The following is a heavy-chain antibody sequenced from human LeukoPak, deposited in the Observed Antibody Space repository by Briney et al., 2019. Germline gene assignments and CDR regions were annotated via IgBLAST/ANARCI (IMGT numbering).Heavy chain of an antibody. J-gene: IGHJ5*02. CDR1: GDSVSSNSVT. V-gene: IGHV6-1*01. CDR3: ARRLTQYDCFDP. CDR2: TYYRSTWYN. D-gene: IGHD2-2*01. Sequence: SQTLTLTCAISGDSVSSNSVTWNWIRQSPSRGLEWLGGTYYRSTWYNDYAVSVRGRITVNPDTSKNQFSLHLNSVTPEDTAVYYCARRLTQYDCFDPWGQGILVTVSS.